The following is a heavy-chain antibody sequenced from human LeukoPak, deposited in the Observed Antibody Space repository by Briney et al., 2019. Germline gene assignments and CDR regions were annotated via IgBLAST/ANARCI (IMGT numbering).Heavy chain of an antibody. CDR3: CGSGWFAGPFGY. Sequence: SETLSLTCSVSGGSITKNGYYWGWIRQSPETGLEWIGSMHYSGSTYYNPSLNSRVTISVDTSKNQFSLKLTSVTAADTAVYYCCGSGWFAGPFGYWGQGALVTVSS. D-gene: IGHD6-19*01. CDR1: GGSITKNGYY. V-gene: IGHV4-39*07. CDR2: MHYSGST. J-gene: IGHJ4*02.